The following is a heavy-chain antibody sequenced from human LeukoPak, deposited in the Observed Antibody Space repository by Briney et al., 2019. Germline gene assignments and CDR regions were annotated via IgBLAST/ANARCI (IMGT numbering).Heavy chain of an antibody. CDR2: IYHSGST. J-gene: IGHJ6*03. D-gene: IGHD5-12*01. CDR3: ARHVGHVATFLYYYYIDV. Sequence: SQTLSLTCAVSGGSISSGGYSWSWIRQPPGKGLEWIGYIYHSGSTCYNPSLKSRVTISVDTSKNQFSLKVSSVTAADTAVYYCARHVGHVATFLYYYYIDVWGKGTTVTVSS. V-gene: IGHV4-30-2*01. CDR1: GGSISSGGYS.